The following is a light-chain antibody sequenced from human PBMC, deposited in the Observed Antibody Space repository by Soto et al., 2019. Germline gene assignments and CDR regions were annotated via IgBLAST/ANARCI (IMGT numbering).Light chain of an antibody. CDR1: SRDIGNYNY. CDR2: EVT. CDR3: ASYRSANPLVV. Sequence: QSDLTQPASVSGSPGQSITISCTGTSRDIGNYNYVSWYQHHPGKAPKLMIYEVTSRPSGVSDRFSGSKSGMTASLTISGLQPEDEVDYFCASYRSANPLVVFGTVT. V-gene: IGLV2-14*01. J-gene: IGLJ1*01.